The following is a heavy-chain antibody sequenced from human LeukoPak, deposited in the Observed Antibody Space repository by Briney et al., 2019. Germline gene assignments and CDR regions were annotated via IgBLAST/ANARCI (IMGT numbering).Heavy chain of an antibody. Sequence: GGSLRLSCAASGFTFSKYWMLWVRQAPGKGMEIVSRINTDGTVTTYADSVKGRFTVSRDNADNTMFLQMNSVRDEDTAVYYCATKQWLAPPPDSWGQGTPVTVSS. V-gene: IGHV3-74*01. CDR3: ATKQWLAPPPDS. J-gene: IGHJ4*02. CDR2: INTDGTVT. CDR1: GFTFSKYW. D-gene: IGHD6-19*01.